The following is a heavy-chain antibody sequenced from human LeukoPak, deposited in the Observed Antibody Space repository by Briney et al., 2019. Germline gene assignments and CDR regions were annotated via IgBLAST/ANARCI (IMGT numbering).Heavy chain of an antibody. V-gene: IGHV3-49*04. D-gene: IGHD4-17*01. J-gene: IGHJ5*02. CDR1: GFTFSDYA. Sequence: GGSLRLSCTTSGFTFSDYALTWVRQAPGKGLEWVGIIGSKTYGGATEYAASVKGRFTITRGDFESVAYLQMDSLKTEDTAVYYCSRRPLNTVTNNWFDPWGQGTLVTVSS. CDR2: IGSKTYGGAT. CDR3: SRRPLNTVTNNWFDP.